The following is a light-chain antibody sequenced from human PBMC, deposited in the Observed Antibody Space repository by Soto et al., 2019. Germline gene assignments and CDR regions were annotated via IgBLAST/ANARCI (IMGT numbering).Light chain of an antibody. CDR1: SSDIGSYNL. J-gene: IGLJ2*01. CDR2: EGS. V-gene: IGLV2-23*01. Sequence: QSALTQPASVSGSPGQSITISCTGTSSDIGSYNLVSWYQQHPGKAPKLIIFEGSKRPSGVSSRFSGSRSGNTASLTISVLQADDDADYYCCSYAGDSTVFGGGTKLTVL. CDR3: CSYAGDSTV.